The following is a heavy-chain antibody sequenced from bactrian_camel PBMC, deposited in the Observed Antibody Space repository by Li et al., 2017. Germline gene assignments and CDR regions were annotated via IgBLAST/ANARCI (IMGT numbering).Heavy chain of an antibody. V-gene: IGHV3S53*01. Sequence: HVQLVESGGGSVQPGESLRLTCTFSETRYCMGWFRQPPGKDREGVAVMDSLGRTKYADSVNGRFTISRDNSKHTLYLQMNSLKPEDTATYYCAADQLYGTCRDVLDFPARGQGTQVTVS. CDR2: MDSLGRT. J-gene: IGHJ4*01. CDR1: ETRYC. D-gene: IGHD7*01. CDR3: AADQLYGTCRDVLDFPA.